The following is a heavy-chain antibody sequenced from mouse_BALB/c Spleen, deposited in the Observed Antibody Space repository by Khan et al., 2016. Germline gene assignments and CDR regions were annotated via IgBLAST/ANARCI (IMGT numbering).Heavy chain of an antibody. CDR1: GYTFTDYA. D-gene: IGHD2-4*01. CDR2: ISTYNGNT. Sequence: QMQLEESGPEVVRPGVSVKISCKGSGYTFTDYAMHWVKQSHAKSLEWIGVISTYNGNTNYNQKFEDKATMTVDKSSSTVYMELVRLTSEDSAIYYCARKGGDYDWFDYWGQGTLVTVSA. CDR3: ARKGGDYDWFDY. V-gene: IGHV1S137*01. J-gene: IGHJ3*01.